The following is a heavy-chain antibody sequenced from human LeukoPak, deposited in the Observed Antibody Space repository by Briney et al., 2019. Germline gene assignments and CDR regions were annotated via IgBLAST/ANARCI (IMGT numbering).Heavy chain of an antibody. CDR3: ARQYSSGWKYDAFDI. J-gene: IGHJ3*02. CDR1: GFTFSSYW. CDR2: IKQDGSEK. V-gene: IGHV3-7*01. Sequence: GGSLRLSCAASGFTFSSYWMSWVRQAPGKGLEWVANIKQDGSEKYYVDSVKGRFTISRDNAKNSLYLQMNSLRAEDTAVYYCARQYSSGWKYDAFDIWGQGTMVTVSS. D-gene: IGHD6-19*01.